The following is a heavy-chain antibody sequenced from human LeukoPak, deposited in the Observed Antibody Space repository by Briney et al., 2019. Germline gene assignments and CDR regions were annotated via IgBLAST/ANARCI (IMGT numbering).Heavy chain of an antibody. Sequence: GASVKVSCKASGYTSTSYDINWVRQATGQGLEWMGWMNPNSGNTGYAQKFQGRVTMTRDTSTSTVYMELSSLRSEDTAVYYCARGRDEYYYYGMGVWGQGTTVTVSS. CDR2: MNPNSGNT. J-gene: IGHJ6*02. V-gene: IGHV1-8*01. CDR3: ARGRDEYYYYGMGV. D-gene: IGHD2-21*02. CDR1: GYTSTSYD.